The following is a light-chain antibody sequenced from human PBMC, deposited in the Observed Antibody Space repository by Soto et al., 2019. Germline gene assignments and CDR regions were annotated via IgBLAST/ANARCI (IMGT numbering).Light chain of an antibody. V-gene: IGKV1-9*01. CDR3: QQLISFPRT. Sequence: DIQLTQSPSFLSASVGDRVTITCRASQGISSYLAWYQQRPGKAPNLLIYAASTLQSGVPSRFRGSGSGTQFTLTISSLQPEDFATYYCQQLISFPRTFGQGTKVEIK. CDR2: AAS. J-gene: IGKJ1*01. CDR1: QGISSY.